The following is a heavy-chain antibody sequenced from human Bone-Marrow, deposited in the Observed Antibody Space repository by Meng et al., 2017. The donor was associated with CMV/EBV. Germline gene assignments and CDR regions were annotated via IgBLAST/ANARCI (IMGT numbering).Heavy chain of an antibody. CDR3: VKDFPGDCYPFCYYFSHGMDV. V-gene: IGHV3-30*02. J-gene: IGHJ6*02. CDR1: GLNFKIYG. CDR2: IRYDEKTK. Sequence: GASLKISCATAGLNFKIYGMHWVHQLPGKGLEWVAFIRYDEKTKYYVDSVKGRFTISRNNSKNTLYLQMNSLTVEDTAVYHCVKDFPGDCYPFCYYFSHGMDVWGQGTTVTVSS. D-gene: IGHD2-21*01.